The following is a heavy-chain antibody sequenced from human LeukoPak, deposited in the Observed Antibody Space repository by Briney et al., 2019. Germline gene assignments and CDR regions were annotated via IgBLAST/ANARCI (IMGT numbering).Heavy chain of an antibody. CDR2: INPNSGDT. J-gene: IGHJ5*02. CDR3: ARGGSGSYFSWLDP. Sequence: AASVKVSCKASGYTFTGYYIHWVRQAPGQGLECVGWINPNSGDTNYAQKFQGRVTMTRDTSISTAYMELSRLRSDDTAVYYCARGGSGSYFSWLDPWGQGTLVTVSS. V-gene: IGHV1-2*02. CDR1: GYTFTGYY. D-gene: IGHD3-10*01.